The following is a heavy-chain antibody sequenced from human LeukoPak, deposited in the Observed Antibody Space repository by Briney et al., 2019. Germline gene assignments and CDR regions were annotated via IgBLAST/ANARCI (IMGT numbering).Heavy chain of an antibody. J-gene: IGHJ5*02. CDR3: ARRVGAAAGTNWFDP. V-gene: IGHV4-59*08. D-gene: IGHD6-13*01. CDR1: GDSFTRYY. Sequence: SETLSLTCTVSGDSFTRYYWSWIRQPPGKALEWIGYVTNGGGTSYNPSLNSRVTISLDTSKNQFSLKLNSVTTTDTAVYYCARRVGAAAGTNWFDPWGQGTLVTVSS. CDR2: VTNGGGT.